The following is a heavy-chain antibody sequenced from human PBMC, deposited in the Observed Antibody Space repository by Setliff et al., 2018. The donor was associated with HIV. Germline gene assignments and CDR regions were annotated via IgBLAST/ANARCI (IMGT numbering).Heavy chain of an antibody. V-gene: IGHV1-2*04. CDR1: RYTFTGYY. CDR2: INPDTGGT. J-gene: IGHJ3*02. D-gene: IGHD1-26*01. Sequence: GASVKVSCKASRYTFTGYYIHWVRQAPGEGLEWMGWINPDTGGTNYAQKFQGWVTMTRDTSISTAYMELSRLRSDDTALYYCARGGGSSAPDAFDIWGQGTMVTVSS. CDR3: ARGGGSSAPDAFDI.